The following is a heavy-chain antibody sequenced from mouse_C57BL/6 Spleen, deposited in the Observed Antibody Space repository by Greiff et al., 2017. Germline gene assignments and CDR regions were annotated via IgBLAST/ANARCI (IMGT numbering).Heavy chain of an antibody. CDR2: IYPGSGST. V-gene: IGHV1-55*01. CDR1: GYTFTSYW. Sequence: QVQLQQPGAELVKPGASVKMSCKASGYTFTSYWITWVKQRPGQGLEWIGDIYPGSGSTNYNEKFKSKATLTVDTSSSTAYMQLSSLTSEDSAVYYCARTVYYDYDVAWFAYWGQGTLVTVSA. CDR3: ARTVYYDYDVAWFAY. J-gene: IGHJ3*01. D-gene: IGHD2-4*01.